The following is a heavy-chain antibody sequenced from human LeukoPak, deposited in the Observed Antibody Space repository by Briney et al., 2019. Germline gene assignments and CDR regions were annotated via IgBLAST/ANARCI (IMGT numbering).Heavy chain of an antibody. D-gene: IGHD5-12*01. J-gene: IGHJ4*02. CDR3: AKVTRWPSITDY. Sequence: GGSLRLPCAASGFTFSSYNMNWVRQAPGKGLEWVSSISSSSSYIYYADSVKGRFTISRDNSKNTLYLQMNSLRAEDTAVYYCAKVTRWPSITDYWGQGTLVTVSS. CDR1: GFTFSSYN. CDR2: ISSSSSYI. V-gene: IGHV3-21*04.